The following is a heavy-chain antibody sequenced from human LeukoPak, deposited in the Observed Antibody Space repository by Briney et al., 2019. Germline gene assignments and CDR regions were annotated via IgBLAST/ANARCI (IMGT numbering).Heavy chain of an antibody. J-gene: IGHJ4*02. Sequence: ASVKVSCKASGYTFTYHYIHLVRQVPGQGLEWMGIINPSNGNTNYAQKFQGRVTMTRDTSTSTVYMELNSLGYEDTAVYYCAREPDSGMDFDCWGQGTLVTVSS. CDR3: AREPDSGMDFDC. V-gene: IGHV1-46*01. D-gene: IGHD1-26*01. CDR1: GYTFTYHY. CDR2: INPSNGNT.